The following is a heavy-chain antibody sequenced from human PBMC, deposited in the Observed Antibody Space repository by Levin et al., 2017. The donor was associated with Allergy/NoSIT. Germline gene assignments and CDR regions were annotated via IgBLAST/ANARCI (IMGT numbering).Heavy chain of an antibody. Sequence: SQTLSLTCAIYGGSFRGYYWSWIRQPPGKGLEWIGEITHSGSTNYNPSPKSRVTISIDTSKNQFSLQLRSVTAADTAGYYCANSGRQDCSNTSCDWLPSWFDPWGQGALVTVSS. V-gene: IGHV4-34*01. CDR3: ANSGRQDCSNTSCDWLPSWFDP. D-gene: IGHD2-2*01. CDR1: GGSFRGYY. J-gene: IGHJ5*02. CDR2: ITHSGST.